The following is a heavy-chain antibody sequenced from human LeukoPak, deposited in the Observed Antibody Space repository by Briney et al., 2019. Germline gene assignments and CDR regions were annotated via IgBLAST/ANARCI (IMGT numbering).Heavy chain of an antibody. V-gene: IGHV4-59*01. CDR1: GGSISNYY. Sequence: SETLSLTCTVSGGSISNYYWYWMRQPPGKGLEWIGHTFYSGNANYNPSLKSRVTISVDTSKNQFSLNLSSVTAADTAVYYCTKGGPEASAGLSWFDPWGQGTLVTVSS. CDR2: TFYSGNA. J-gene: IGHJ5*02. D-gene: IGHD1-14*01. CDR3: TKGGPEASAGLSWFDP.